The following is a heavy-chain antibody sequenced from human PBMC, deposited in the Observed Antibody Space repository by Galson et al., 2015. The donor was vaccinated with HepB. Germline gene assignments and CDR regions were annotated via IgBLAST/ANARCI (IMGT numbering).Heavy chain of an antibody. CDR2: SNAGNGNT. J-gene: IGHJ4*02. Sequence: SVKVSCKASGYTFTSYAMHWVRQAPGQGLEWMGWSNAGNGNTKYSQEFQGRVTMTRDTSTSTVYMELSSLRSEDTAVYYCARGKGEQPLDYWGQGTLVTVSS. V-gene: IGHV1-3*02. CDR3: ARGKGEQPLDY. CDR1: GYTFTSYA. D-gene: IGHD6-13*01.